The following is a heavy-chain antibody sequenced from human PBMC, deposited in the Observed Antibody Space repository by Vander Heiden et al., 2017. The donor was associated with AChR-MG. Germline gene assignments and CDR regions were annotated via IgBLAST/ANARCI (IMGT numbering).Heavy chain of an antibody. Sequence: QVQLQQWGAGLLTPLETLSLTCAVAGWSFGGYYWGKVRQPPGKGLEWIGEINHTESTNYNPSLKSRVTITVDTSKNQFSLKLSSVTSADTAVYYCARRGIAVPRRAFDIWGQGTMVTVSS. V-gene: IGHV4-34*01. CDR3: ARRGIAVPRRAFDI. D-gene: IGHD6-19*01. J-gene: IGHJ3*02. CDR1: GWSFGGYY. CDR2: INHTEST.